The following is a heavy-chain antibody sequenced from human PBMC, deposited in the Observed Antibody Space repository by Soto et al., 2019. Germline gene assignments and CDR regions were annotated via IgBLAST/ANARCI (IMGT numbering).Heavy chain of an antibody. D-gene: IGHD3-10*01. CDR1: GGTFSSYA. V-gene: IGHV1-69*13. CDR2: IIPIFGTA. CDR3: ARVHGSGCYYNSNSDHLPFDP. Sequence: SVKVSCKASGGTFSSYAISWVRQAPGQELEWMGGIIPIFGTANHAEKFQGRVAITADEYTRTAYMELRSLRSEDTDVYYCARVHGSGCYYNSNSDHLPFDPWGQGTLVTVSS. J-gene: IGHJ5*02.